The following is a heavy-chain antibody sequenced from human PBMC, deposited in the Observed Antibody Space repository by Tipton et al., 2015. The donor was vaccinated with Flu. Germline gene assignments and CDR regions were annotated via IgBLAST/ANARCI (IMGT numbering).Heavy chain of an antibody. Sequence: TLSLTCSVSGYSIRSAYYWGWVRRPPGKGLEWIGTIYHSGTTYYKPSRKSRLTISVDTSKNQFSLRLSSVTAADTAVYYCARHTGDSVRGVIDYWGQGTLVTVSS. CDR2: IYHSGTT. J-gene: IGHJ4*02. D-gene: IGHD3-10*02. CDR1: GYSIRSAYY. V-gene: IGHV4-38-2*01. CDR3: ARHTGDSVRGVIDY.